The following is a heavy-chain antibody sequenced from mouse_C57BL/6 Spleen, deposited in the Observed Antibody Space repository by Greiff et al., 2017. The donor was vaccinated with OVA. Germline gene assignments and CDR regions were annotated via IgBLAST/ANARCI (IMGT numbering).Heavy chain of an antibody. V-gene: IGHV1-54*01. Sequence: QVQLQQSGAELVRPGTSVKVSCKASGYAFTNYLIEWVKQRPGPGLEWIGVINPGSGGTNYNEKFKGKATLTADKSSSTAYMQLSSLTSEDSAVYFCAREGSSLYAMDYWGQGTSVTVSS. CDR2: INPGSGGT. CDR1: GYAFTNYL. CDR3: AREGSSLYAMDY. J-gene: IGHJ4*01. D-gene: IGHD6-2*01.